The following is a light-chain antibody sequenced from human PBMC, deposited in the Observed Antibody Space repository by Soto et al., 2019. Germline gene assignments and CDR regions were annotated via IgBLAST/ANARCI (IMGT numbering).Light chain of an antibody. V-gene: IGKV3-20*01. Sequence: EIVLTQSPGTLSLSPGERATLSCRASQSVSSSYLAWYQQKPGQAPRLLIYDASSRATGIPDRFSGSGSGTDFTLTISRLEPEDCAVYYCQQDGSSPRTFVQGTKVEIK. CDR3: QQDGSSPRT. J-gene: IGKJ1*01. CDR2: DAS. CDR1: QSVSSSY.